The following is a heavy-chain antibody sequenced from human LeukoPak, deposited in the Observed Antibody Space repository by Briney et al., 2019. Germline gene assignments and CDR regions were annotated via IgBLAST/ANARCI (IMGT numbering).Heavy chain of an antibody. D-gene: IGHD3-10*02. V-gene: IGHV3-21*01. CDR2: ISSTSSYI. Sequence: GGSLRLSCAASGFTFSSYRMNWVRQAPGKGLEWVSSISSTSSYIYYADSVKGRFTISRDNAKNSLYLQMNSLRAEDTAVYYCAELGITMIGGVWGKGTTVTISS. CDR1: GFTFSSYR. CDR3: AELGITMIGGV. J-gene: IGHJ6*04.